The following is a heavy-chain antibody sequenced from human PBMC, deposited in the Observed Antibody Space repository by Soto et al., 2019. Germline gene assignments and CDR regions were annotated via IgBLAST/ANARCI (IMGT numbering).Heavy chain of an antibody. J-gene: IGHJ5*02. CDR1: GGTFSSYT. CDR3: ARWYYDSSGQGGLDP. CDR2: IIPILGIA. Sequence: GASVKVSCKASGGTFSSYTISWVRQAHGQGLEWMGRIIPILGIANYAQKFQGRVTITADKSTSTAYMELSSLRSEDTAVYYCARWYYDSSGQGGLDPWGQGTLVTVSS. D-gene: IGHD3-22*01. V-gene: IGHV1-69*02.